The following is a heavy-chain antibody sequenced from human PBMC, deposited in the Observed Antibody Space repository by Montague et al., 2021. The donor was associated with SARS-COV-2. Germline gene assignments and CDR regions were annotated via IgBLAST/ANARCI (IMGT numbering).Heavy chain of an antibody. J-gene: IGHJ6*02. CDR1: GGSFSGYY. D-gene: IGHD3-10*01. V-gene: IGHV4-34*01. CDR3: ARGRRILLWFGELLSGGDYYGMDV. CDR2: INHSGST. Sequence: SETLSLNCAVDGGSFSGYYWSWIRQPPGKGLEWIGEINHSGSTXXXPSXXXRVTISVDTSKNQFSLKLSSVTAADTAVYYCARGRRILLWFGELLSGGDYYGMDVWGHGTTVTVSS.